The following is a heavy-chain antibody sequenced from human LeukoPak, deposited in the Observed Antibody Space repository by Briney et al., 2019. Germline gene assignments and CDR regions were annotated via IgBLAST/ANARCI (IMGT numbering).Heavy chain of an antibody. CDR2: IYHSGST. V-gene: IGHV4-4*02. CDR3: ARYSSGWYYRRGNYGMDV. J-gene: IGHJ6*02. D-gene: IGHD6-19*01. Sequence: PSGTLSLTCAVSGGSISSSNWWSWVRQPPGKGLEWIGEIYHSGSTNYNPSLKSRVTISVDKSKNQFSLKLSSVTAADTAVYYCARYSSGWYYRRGNYGMDVWGQGTTVTVSS. CDR1: GGSISSSNW.